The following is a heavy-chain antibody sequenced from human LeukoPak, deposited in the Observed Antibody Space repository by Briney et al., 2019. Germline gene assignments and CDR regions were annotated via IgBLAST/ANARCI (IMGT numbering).Heavy chain of an antibody. Sequence: SETLSLSCTVSGGSISSYYWSWIRQPPGKGLEWIGEINHSGSTNYNPSLKSRVTISVDTSKNQFSLKLSSVTAADTAVYYCARGVRYSSSWSAEYFQHWGQGTLVTVSS. D-gene: IGHD6-13*01. CDR3: ARGVRYSSSWSAEYFQH. V-gene: IGHV4-34*01. CDR2: INHSGST. J-gene: IGHJ1*01. CDR1: GGSISSYY.